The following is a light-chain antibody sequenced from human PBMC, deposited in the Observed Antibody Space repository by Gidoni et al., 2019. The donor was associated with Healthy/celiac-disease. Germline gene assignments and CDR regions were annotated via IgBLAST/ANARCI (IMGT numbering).Light chain of an antibody. J-gene: IGKJ4*01. CDR2: GAS. V-gene: IGKV3-20*01. CDR1: QSVTSSY. CDR3: QQYGRSPLT. Sequence: ELVLTQSPGTLSLSPGERATLSCRASQSVTSSYLAWYHQRPGQAPRLLIYGASSRATGIPDRFSGSGSGTDFTLTISRLEPEDFAVYYCQQYGRSPLTFGGGTKVEI.